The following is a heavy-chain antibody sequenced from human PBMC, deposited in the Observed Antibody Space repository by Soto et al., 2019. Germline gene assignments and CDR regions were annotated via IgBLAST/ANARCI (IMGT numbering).Heavy chain of an antibody. CDR3: ARVVSGIEAYYFDY. V-gene: IGHV4-59*01. CDR2: IYYSGST. CDR1: GGSISSYY. J-gene: IGHJ4*02. D-gene: IGHD3-10*01. Sequence: QVQLQESGPGLVKPSETLSLTCTVSGGSISSYYWSWIRQPPGKGLEWIGYIYYSGSTNYNPSLKSRVTISVDTSKNQFSLKLSSVTAADTAVYYCARVVSGIEAYYFDYWGQGTLVTVSS.